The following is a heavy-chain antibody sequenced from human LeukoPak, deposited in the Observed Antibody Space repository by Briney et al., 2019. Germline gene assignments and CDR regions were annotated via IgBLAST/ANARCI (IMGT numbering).Heavy chain of an antibody. J-gene: IGHJ4*02. D-gene: IGHD2-2*01. CDR3: ARAREYHLPPNDY. Sequence: ASVKVSCKASGHTFTDYYMHWVRQAPGQGLEWMGWINPNSGATNYAQKFQGRVTMTRDTSITTVYMELSRLRSDDTAVYYCARAREYHLPPNDYWGQGTLVTVSS. CDR1: GHTFTDYY. V-gene: IGHV1-2*02. CDR2: INPNSGAT.